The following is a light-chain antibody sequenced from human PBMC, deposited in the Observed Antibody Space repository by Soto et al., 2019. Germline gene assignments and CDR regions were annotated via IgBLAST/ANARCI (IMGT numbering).Light chain of an antibody. CDR3: AAWDDSLNGYV. V-gene: IGLV1-44*01. CDR2: NNN. J-gene: IGLJ1*01. CDR1: SSNIGTNA. Sequence: QSVLTQPPSASGTPGQRVTISCSGGSSNIGTNAVNWYQQLPGTAPKLLTYNNNQRPSGVPDRFSGSKSGTSAPLAISGLQSEDEADYYCAAWDDSLNGYVFGTGTKVTVL.